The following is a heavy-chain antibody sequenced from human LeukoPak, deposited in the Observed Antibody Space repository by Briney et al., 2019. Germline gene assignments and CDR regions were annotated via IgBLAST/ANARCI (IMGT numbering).Heavy chain of an antibody. CDR1: GGSISRYY. Sequence: PSETLSLTCTVSGGSISRYYWSWIRQPPGKGLEWIGHIYYSGSTNYNPSLKSRVTISVDTSKNQFSLKLSSVTAADSAVYYCARHLDGDRAGYTSSWFDYWGQGTLVTVSS. J-gene: IGHJ4*02. CDR2: IYYSGST. V-gene: IGHV4-59*08. CDR3: ARHLDGDRAGYTSSWFDY. D-gene: IGHD6-13*01.